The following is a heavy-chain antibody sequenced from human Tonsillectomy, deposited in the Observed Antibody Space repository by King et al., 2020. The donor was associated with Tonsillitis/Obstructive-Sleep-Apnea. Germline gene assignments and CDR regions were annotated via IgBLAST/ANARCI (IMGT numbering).Heavy chain of an antibody. CDR2: IYSGGST. CDR3: AVKTYSSSWNY. V-gene: IGHV3-66*01. J-gene: IGHJ4*02. Sequence: VQLVESGGGLVQPGGSLRLSCAASGFTVSSNYMSWVRQAPGKGLEWVSVIYSGGSTYYADSVKGRFTISRDNSKHTLYLQMNSLRAEDTAVYYCAVKTYSSSWNYWGQGTLVTVSS. CDR1: GFTVSSNY. D-gene: IGHD6-13*01.